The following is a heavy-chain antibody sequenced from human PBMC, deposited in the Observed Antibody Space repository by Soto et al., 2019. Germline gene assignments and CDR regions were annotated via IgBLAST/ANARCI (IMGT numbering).Heavy chain of an antibody. CDR3: ARFAGATSDF. D-gene: IGHD3-10*01. V-gene: IGHV4-31*03. Sequence: QVQLQESGPGLVKPSQTLSLTCTVSGASTTSGGYFWTWIRQHPGKGLEWIGYIYYSGSTYYNPSLKGRVTRSADTSKKQFSLTLSSVTAADTARYYCARFAGATSDFWGQGTLVTVSS. J-gene: IGHJ4*02. CDR2: IYYSGST. CDR1: GASTTSGGYF.